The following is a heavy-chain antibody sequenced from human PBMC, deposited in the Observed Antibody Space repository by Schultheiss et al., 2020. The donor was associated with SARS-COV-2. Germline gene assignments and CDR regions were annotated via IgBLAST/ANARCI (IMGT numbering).Heavy chain of an antibody. CDR2: IYYSGST. CDR3: ARTLVVPAAILYAFDI. D-gene: IGHD2-2*02. CDR1: GGSFSGYY. Sequence: SETLSLTCAVYGGSFSGYYWSWIRQHPGKGLEWIGYIYYSGSTNYNPSLKSRVTISVDTSKNQFSLKLSSVTAADTAVYYCARTLVVPAAILYAFDIWGQGTMVTVSS. V-gene: IGHV4-59*12. J-gene: IGHJ3*02.